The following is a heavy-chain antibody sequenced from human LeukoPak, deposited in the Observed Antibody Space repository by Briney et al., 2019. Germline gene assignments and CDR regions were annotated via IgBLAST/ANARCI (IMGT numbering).Heavy chain of an antibody. CDR1: GGSISSSSYY. Sequence: PSETLSLTCTVSGGSISSSSYYWGWIRQPPGKGLEWIGSIYYSGSTYYNPSLKSRVTISVDTSKNQFSLKLSSVTAADTAVYYCARHPLFLPLYWFDPWGQGTLVTVSS. D-gene: IGHD2/OR15-2a*01. V-gene: IGHV4-39*01. CDR2: IYYSGST. J-gene: IGHJ5*02. CDR3: ARHPLFLPLYWFDP.